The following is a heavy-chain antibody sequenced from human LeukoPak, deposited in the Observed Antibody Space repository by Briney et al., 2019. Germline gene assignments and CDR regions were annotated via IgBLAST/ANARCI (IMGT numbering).Heavy chain of an antibody. CDR1: GFTFSSYS. V-gene: IGHV3-48*04. D-gene: IGHD4-17*01. Sequence: GGSLRLSCAASGFTFSSYSMNWVRQAPVKGLEWVSYISTSGSVKYYTDSMKGRFTVSRDNAKNSMYLQMNSLRAEDTAVYYCARALKATVTTDDAFDIWGQGTMVTVSS. CDR2: ISTSGSVK. J-gene: IGHJ3*02. CDR3: ARALKATVTTDDAFDI.